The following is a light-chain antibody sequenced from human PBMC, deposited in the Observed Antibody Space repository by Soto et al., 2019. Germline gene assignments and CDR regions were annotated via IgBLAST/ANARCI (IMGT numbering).Light chain of an antibody. V-gene: IGKV3-20*01. CDR1: QSVSSSY. Sequence: IVLTQSPGTLSLSHGERAPLSCRASQSVSSSYLAWYQQKPGQAPRLLIYGASSRATGIPDRFSGSGSATDFTPTSRRVAAEDSAEYYCQLYSSPGTFGEGTKVDIK. J-gene: IGKJ4*02. CDR2: GAS. CDR3: QLYSSPGT.